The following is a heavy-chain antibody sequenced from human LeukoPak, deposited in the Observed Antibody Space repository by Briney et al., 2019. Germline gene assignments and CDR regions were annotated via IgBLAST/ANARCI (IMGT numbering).Heavy chain of an antibody. Sequence: AGSLRLSCAASGFTFSSYSMNWVRQAPGKGLEWVATISMSSSYIADADSVKGRFSTSRNKAKNSLYLQINSLRAEDTAVNYCARDQYSSWYLFDYWGQGTLVTVSS. CDR1: GFTFSSYS. D-gene: IGHD6-13*01. CDR2: ISMSSSYI. J-gene: IGHJ4*02. CDR3: ARDQYSSWYLFDY. V-gene: IGHV3-21*01.